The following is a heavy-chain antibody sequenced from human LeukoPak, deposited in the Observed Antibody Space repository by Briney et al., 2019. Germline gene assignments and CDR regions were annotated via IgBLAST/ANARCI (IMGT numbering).Heavy chain of an antibody. V-gene: IGHV1-8*01. D-gene: IGHD1-26*01. CDR1: GYTFTSYD. CDR3: ARVFGGSYSDYFDY. CDR2: MNPNSGNT. J-gene: IGHJ4*02. Sequence: AASVKVSCKASGYTFTSYDINWVRQATGQGLEWMGWMNPNSGNTGYAQKFQGRVTMTRNTSISTAYMELSSLRSEDTAVYYCARVFGGSYSDYFDYWGQGTLVTVSS.